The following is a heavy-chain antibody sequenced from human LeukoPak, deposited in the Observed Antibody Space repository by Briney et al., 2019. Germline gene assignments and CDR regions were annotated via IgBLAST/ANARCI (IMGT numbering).Heavy chain of an antibody. CDR1: GGSISSGSYY. CDR2: IYTSGST. J-gene: IGHJ4*02. V-gene: IGHV4-61*02. D-gene: IGHD2-15*01. Sequence: SQTLSLTCTVSGGSISSGSYYWSWIRQPAGKGLEWIGRIYTSGSTNYNPSLKSRVTISVDTFKNQFSLKLSSVTAADTAVYYCARGFGCCSGGSCYSGVAGFDYWRQGTLVTVSS. CDR3: ARGFGCCSGGSCYSGVAGFDY.